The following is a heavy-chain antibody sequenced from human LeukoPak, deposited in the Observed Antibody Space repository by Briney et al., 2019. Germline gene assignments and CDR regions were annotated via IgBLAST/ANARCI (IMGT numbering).Heavy chain of an antibody. J-gene: IGHJ4*02. Sequence: SETLSLTCIVPGGSISSSNYYWAWIRQPPGKGLEWIETFYSGGSAYYNPSLTSRVSISKDTSKNQFSLKLTSVTAADTAVYYCAKSPRGYSESGLDYWGQGTLVTVSS. V-gene: IGHV4-39*07. CDR3: AKSPRGYSESGLDY. CDR2: FYSGGSA. CDR1: GGSISSSNYY. D-gene: IGHD5-12*01.